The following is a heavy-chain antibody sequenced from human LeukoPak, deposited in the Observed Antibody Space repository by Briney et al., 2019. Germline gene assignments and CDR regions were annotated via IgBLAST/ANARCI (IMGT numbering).Heavy chain of an antibody. CDR1: GFTVSSNY. CDR2: IYSGGST. D-gene: IGHD3-10*01. CDR3: ARGQNSGSYFDP. Sequence: GGSLRLSCAASGFTVSSNYMSWVRQAPGKGLEWVSVIYSGGSTYYADSVKGRFTISRDNSKNTLCLQMNSLRAEDTAVYYCARGQNSGSYFDPWGQGTLVTVSS. J-gene: IGHJ5*02. V-gene: IGHV3-53*01.